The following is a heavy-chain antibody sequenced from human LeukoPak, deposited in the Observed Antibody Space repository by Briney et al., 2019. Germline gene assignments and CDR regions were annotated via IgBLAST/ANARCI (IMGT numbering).Heavy chain of an antibody. CDR1: GYTFTGYY. CDR3: ARDPEAGDWFDP. V-gene: IGHV1-2*02. Sequence: ASVKVSCTASGYTFTGYYMHWVRQAPGQGLEWMGWINPNSGGTNYAQKFQGRVTMTRDTSISTAYMELSRLRSDDTAVYYCARDPEAGDWFDPWGQGTLVTVSS. J-gene: IGHJ5*02. D-gene: IGHD3-10*01. CDR2: INPNSGGT.